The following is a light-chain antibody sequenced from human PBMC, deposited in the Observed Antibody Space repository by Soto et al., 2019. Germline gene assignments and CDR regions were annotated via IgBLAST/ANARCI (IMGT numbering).Light chain of an antibody. J-gene: IGKJ4*01. CDR2: GAS. CDR3: QHYVNWPLT. Sequence: EIVLTQSPGTLSLSPGERATLSCRASQSVSSSYLAWYQQKPGQAPRLLIYGASIRATGVPARFSGSGSGTDFTLTINSLQSEDFAVYYCQHYVNWPLTFGGGTKV. V-gene: IGKV3-20*01. CDR1: QSVSSSY.